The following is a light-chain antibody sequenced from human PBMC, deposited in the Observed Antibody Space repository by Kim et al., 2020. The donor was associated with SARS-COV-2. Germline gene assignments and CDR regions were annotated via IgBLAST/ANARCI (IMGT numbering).Light chain of an antibody. CDR2: QDT. CDR1: KLGDKY. V-gene: IGLV3-1*01. CDR3: QAWDRNNVV. J-gene: IGLJ2*01. Sequence: SYELTQPPSVSVSPGQTASITCSGDKLGDKYVCWYQQKPGQSPVVVIYQDTRRPSGVPERFSGSNSGNTATLTISETQALDEADYHCQAWDRNNVVFGGGNQLTVL.